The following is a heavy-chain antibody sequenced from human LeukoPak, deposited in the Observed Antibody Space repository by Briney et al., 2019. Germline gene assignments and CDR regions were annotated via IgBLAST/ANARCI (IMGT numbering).Heavy chain of an antibody. CDR3: ARRQGCSSTSCPPEG. V-gene: IGHV5-51*01. CDR1: GSIFTTYW. D-gene: IGHD2-2*01. J-gene: IGHJ4*02. Sequence: PGAPRHISCRRSGSIFTTYWIGWVRQLPGKGLEWMGIIYPGDSATRYSPSLQGQVTMSAEKSINTAYRQWSSLKASDTAMYNGARRQGCSSTSCPPEGWGQGTLVTVS. CDR2: IYPGDSAT.